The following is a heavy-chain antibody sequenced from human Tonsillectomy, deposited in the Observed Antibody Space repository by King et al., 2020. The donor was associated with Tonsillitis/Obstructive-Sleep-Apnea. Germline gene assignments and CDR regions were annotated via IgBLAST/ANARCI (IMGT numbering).Heavy chain of an antibody. J-gene: IGHJ4*02. V-gene: IGHV4-59*01. CDR2: IYYSGST. D-gene: IGHD5-18*01. CDR3: ATGSTGGYSYGYYFDY. CDR1: GGSISSYY. Sequence: VQLQESGPGLVKPSETLSLTCTVSGGSISSYYWSWIRQPPGKGLEWIGYIYYSGSTNYNPSLKSRVTISVDTSKNQFSLKLSSVTAADTAVYYCATGSTGGYSYGYYFDYWDQGTLVTVSS.